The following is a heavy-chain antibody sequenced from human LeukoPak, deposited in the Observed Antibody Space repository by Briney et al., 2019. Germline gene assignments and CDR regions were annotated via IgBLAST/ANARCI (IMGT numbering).Heavy chain of an antibody. D-gene: IGHD2-2*03. V-gene: IGHV4-59*01. CDR1: GGSISSYY. J-gene: IGHJ1*01. CDR2: VYHSGST. Sequence: SETLSLTCTVSGGSISSYYWSWIRQPPGKGLEWIGYVYHSGSTNYNPSLKSRVTISVDTSKNQVSLKLSPVTAADTGVYYCARGTILDKWGQGTLVTVSS. CDR3: ARGTILDK.